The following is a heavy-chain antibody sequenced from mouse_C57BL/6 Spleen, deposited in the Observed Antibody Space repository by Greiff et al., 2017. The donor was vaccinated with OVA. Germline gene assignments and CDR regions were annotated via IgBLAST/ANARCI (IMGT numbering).Heavy chain of an antibody. V-gene: IGHV1-80*01. D-gene: IGHD1-1*01. CDR3: AREGGYYYGSSYAMDY. Sequence: LVESGAELVKPGASVKISCKASGYAFSSYWMNWVKQRPGKGLEWIGQIYPGDGDTNYNGKFKGKATLTADKSSSTAYMQLSSLTSEDSAVYFCAREGGYYYGSSYAMDYWGQATSVTVSS. CDR1: GYAFSSYW. J-gene: IGHJ4*01. CDR2: IYPGDGDT.